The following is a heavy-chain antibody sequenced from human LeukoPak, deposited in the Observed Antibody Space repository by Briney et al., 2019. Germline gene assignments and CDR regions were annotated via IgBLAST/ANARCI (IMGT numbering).Heavy chain of an antibody. J-gene: IGHJ5*02. Sequence: ASVKVSCKASGYTFTGYDINWVRQATGQGLEWMGWMNPNSGNTGYAQKFQGRVTMTRNSSISTAYMELSSLRSEDTAVYYCARMDYYDSRDNWFDPWGQGTLVTVSS. CDR3: ARMDYYDSRDNWFDP. V-gene: IGHV1-8*01. CDR1: GYTFTGYD. CDR2: MNPNSGNT. D-gene: IGHD3-22*01.